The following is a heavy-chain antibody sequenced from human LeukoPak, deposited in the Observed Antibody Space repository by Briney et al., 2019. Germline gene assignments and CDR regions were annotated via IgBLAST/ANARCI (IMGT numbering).Heavy chain of an antibody. CDR3: AREVLYCTNGLCYTASLDY. D-gene: IGHD2-8*01. CDR1: GGSFSGYY. CDR2: INHSGST. V-gene: IGHV4-34*01. J-gene: IGHJ4*02. Sequence: SETLSLTCAVYGGSFSGYYWSWIRQPPEKGLEWIGEINHSGSTNYNPSLKSRVTISVDTSKNQFSLKLSSVTAADTAVYYCAREVLYCTNGLCYTASLDYWGQGTLVTVSS.